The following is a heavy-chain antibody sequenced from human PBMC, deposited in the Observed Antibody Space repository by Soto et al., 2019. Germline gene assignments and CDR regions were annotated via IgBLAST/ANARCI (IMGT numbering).Heavy chain of an antibody. D-gene: IGHD2-15*01. V-gene: IGHV3-33*01. Sequence: GGSLRLSCAASGFTFSSYGMHWVRQAPGKGLEWVAVIWYDGSNKYYADSVKGRFTISRDNSKNTLYLQMNSLRAEDTAVYYCARGYCSGGSCYLGSEASFDYWGQGTLVTVSS. CDR1: GFTFSSYG. CDR3: ARGYCSGGSCYLGSEASFDY. CDR2: IWYDGSNK. J-gene: IGHJ4*02.